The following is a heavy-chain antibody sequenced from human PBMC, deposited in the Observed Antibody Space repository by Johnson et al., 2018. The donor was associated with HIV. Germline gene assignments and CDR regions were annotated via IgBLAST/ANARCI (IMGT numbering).Heavy chain of an antibody. J-gene: IGHJ1*01. CDR1: GFTFSSYA. D-gene: IGHD5-18*01. V-gene: IGHV3-33*08. CDR3: ARHAGGYFTYGLFQH. Sequence: QVQLVESGGGVVQPGRSLRLSCAASGFTFSSYALHWVRQAPGKGLEWVAFIRYDGSKKYYADSVKGRFTIFRDNAKNSLYIQMSGLREEDTALYYCARHAGGYFTYGLFQHWGRGTLVTVSS. CDR2: IRYDGSKK.